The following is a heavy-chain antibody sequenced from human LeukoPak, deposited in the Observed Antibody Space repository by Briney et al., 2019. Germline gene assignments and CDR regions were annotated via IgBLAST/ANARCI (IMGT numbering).Heavy chain of an antibody. CDR3: ARVVGLTGYSSSWYSGYYYMEV. Sequence: GSSVKVSCKASGGTFSSYAISWVRQAPGQGLEWMGGIIPIFGTTNYAQKFQDRVTITADKSTSTAYMELSSLRSEDSAVYYCARVVGLTGYSSSWYSGYYYMEVWGKGTTVTVSS. D-gene: IGHD6-13*01. V-gene: IGHV1-69*06. J-gene: IGHJ6*03. CDR1: GGTFSSYA. CDR2: IIPIFGTT.